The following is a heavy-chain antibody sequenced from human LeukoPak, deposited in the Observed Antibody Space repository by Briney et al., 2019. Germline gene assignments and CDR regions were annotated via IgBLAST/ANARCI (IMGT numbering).Heavy chain of an antibody. Sequence: ASVKVSCKASGYTFTSYGISWVRQAPGQGLEWMGWISVYNGNTNYAQKLQGRVTMTTDTSTSTAYMELRSLRSGDTAVYYCARSPGYGDFFDYWGQGTLVTVSS. J-gene: IGHJ4*02. D-gene: IGHD4-17*01. CDR3: ARSPGYGDFFDY. CDR2: ISVYNGNT. V-gene: IGHV1-18*01. CDR1: GYTFTSYG.